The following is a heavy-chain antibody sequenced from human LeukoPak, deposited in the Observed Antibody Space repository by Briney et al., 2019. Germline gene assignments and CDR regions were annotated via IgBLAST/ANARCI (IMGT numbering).Heavy chain of an antibody. J-gene: IGHJ4*02. Sequence: NPGGSLRLSCAASGFTFKNAWMSWVRQAPGKGLEWVGRIKSKTDGGTTDYAAPVKGRFTISRDDSKNTLYLQMNSLKTEDTAVYYCTTDGDDSGSYLDFDYWGQGTLVAVSS. CDR2: IKSKTDGGTT. D-gene: IGHD3-10*01. CDR1: GFTFKNAW. CDR3: TTDGDDSGSYLDFDY. V-gene: IGHV3-15*01.